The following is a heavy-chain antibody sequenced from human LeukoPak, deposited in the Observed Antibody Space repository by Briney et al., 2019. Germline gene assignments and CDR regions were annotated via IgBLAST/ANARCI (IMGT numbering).Heavy chain of an antibody. CDR3: ARDCSGGSCRDS. Sequence: GGSLRLSCAASGFSFSSYAMTWVRQAPGKGLEWVSVIYSGGSTYYADSVKGRFTISRDSSKNTLYLQMNSLRVEDTAVYYCARDCSGGSCRDSWGPGTLGTVSP. CDR1: GFSFSSYA. J-gene: IGHJ4*02. V-gene: IGHV3-66*01. D-gene: IGHD2-15*01. CDR2: IYSGGST.